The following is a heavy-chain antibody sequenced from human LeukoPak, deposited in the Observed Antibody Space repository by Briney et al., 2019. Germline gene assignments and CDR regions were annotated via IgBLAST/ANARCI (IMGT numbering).Heavy chain of an antibody. CDR1: GFTFSSYS. CDR2: ISSSSNDI. J-gene: IGHJ4*02. V-gene: IGHV3-21*01. CDR3: AKDLDY. Sequence: GGSLRLSCAASGFTFSSYSMNWVRQAPGKGLEWVSSISSSSNDIYYADSVKGRFTISRDNAKNSLSLQMNSLRAEDTAVYYCAKDLDYWGQGTPVTVSS.